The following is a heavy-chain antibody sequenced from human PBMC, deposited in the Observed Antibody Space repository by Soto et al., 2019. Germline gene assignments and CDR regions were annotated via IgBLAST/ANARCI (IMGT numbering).Heavy chain of an antibody. CDR1: GGSISSYY. CDR3: ARSVYYYYYYMDV. CDR2: IYYSGST. Sequence: SETLSLTCTVSGGSISSYYWSWIRQPPGKGLEWIGYIYYSGSTNYNPSLKSRVTISVDTSKNQFSLKLSSVTAADTAVYYCARSVYYYYYYMDVWGKGTTVTVSS. V-gene: IGHV4-59*08. J-gene: IGHJ6*03.